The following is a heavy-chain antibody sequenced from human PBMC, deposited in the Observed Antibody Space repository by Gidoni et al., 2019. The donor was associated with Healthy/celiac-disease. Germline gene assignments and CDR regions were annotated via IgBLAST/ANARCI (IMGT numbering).Heavy chain of an antibody. CDR1: GFTFSSYW. J-gene: IGHJ4*02. Sequence: EVQLGEAGGGLVQRGGSLRLACAASGFTFSSYWMSWVRQAPGKGREWGANRKQDGSDKYSVDSVKDRFTLSRDNARNSLYLQMNSLRAEDTAVYYCARGSGWVYWGQGTLVTVSS. CDR3: ARGSGWVY. D-gene: IGHD6-19*01. CDR2: RKQDGSDK. V-gene: IGHV3-7*01.